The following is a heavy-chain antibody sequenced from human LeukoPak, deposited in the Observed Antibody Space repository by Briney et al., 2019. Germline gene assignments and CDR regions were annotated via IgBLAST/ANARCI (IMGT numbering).Heavy chain of an antibody. CDR3: AKGKGSSSSSIDW. D-gene: IGHD2-15*01. CDR1: GFTFNTYA. V-gene: IGHV3-23*01. Sequence: PGGSLRLSCAASGFTFNTYAMNWVRQAPGKGLKWVSAISDSGGSTYYADSVKGRFTISRDNSKNTVYLQIHRLRAEDTAVYYCAKGKGSSSSSIDWWGQGTLVTVSS. CDR2: ISDSGGST. J-gene: IGHJ4*02.